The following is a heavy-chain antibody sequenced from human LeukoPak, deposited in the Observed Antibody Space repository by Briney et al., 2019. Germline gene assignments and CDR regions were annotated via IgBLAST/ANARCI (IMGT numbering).Heavy chain of an antibody. CDR3: ARDQVRVGGYFDC. V-gene: IGHV3-48*04. J-gene: IGHJ4*02. D-gene: IGHD1-26*01. Sequence: GGSLRLSCAGSGFTFSAHTMNWVRQAPGKGLEWVAYISSSSATIYYADSVRGRFTISRDNANNSLFLQMDSLRVEDTAVYYCARDQVRVGGYFDCWGQGNLVAVSS. CDR2: ISSSSATI. CDR1: GFTFSAHT.